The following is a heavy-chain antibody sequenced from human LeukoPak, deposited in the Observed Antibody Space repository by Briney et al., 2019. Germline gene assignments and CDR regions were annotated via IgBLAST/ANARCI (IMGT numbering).Heavy chain of an antibody. CDR1: GFTFSSYS. D-gene: IGHD3-10*01. Sequence: GGSLRLSCAASGFTFSSYSMNWVRQTPDKGLEWVSAISSGSGYIYYADSVKGRFTISRDNSKNTLYLQMNSLRAEDTAVYYCVKGRSGTLYYFDYWGQGTLVTVSS. V-gene: IGHV3-21*04. CDR3: VKGRSGTLYYFDY. J-gene: IGHJ4*02. CDR2: ISSGSGYI.